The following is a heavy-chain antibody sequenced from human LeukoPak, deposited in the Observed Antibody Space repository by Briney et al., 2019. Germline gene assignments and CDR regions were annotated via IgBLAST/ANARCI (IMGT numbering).Heavy chain of an antibody. CDR2: INHSGST. CDR1: GGSFSDYS. D-gene: IGHD2-2*02. Sequence: SETLSLTCAVYGGSFSDYSWSWIRQPPGKGLEWIGEINHSGSTNYNPSLKSRVIISVDTSKTQFSLKLSSVTAADTAVYYCASVVPPAIEVDVWGKGTTVTVSS. CDR3: ASVVPPAIEVDV. V-gene: IGHV4-34*01. J-gene: IGHJ6*04.